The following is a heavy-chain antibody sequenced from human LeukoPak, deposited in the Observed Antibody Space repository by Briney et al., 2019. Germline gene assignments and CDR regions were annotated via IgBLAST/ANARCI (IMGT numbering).Heavy chain of an antibody. CDR3: ARGLYSSSWFH. CDR1: GGSFSGYY. J-gene: IGHJ4*02. V-gene: IGHV4-34*01. D-gene: IGHD6-13*01. CDR2: INHSGST. Sequence: ASETLSLTCAVYGGSFSGYYWSWIRQPPGKGLEWIGEINHSGSTNYNPSLKSRVTISVDTSKNQFSLKLSSVTAADTAVYYCARGLYSSSWFHWGQGTLVTVSS.